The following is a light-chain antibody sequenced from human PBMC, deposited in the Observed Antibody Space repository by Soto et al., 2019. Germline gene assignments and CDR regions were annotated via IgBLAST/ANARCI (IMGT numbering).Light chain of an antibody. V-gene: IGKV1-39*01. Sequence: DIRMTQSPSSLSASVGDRVTVTCRAGQSISRYLNWYQQRPGKAPKLLIYSASSLQTGVPSRFSGSGSGTDFTLTINILQPEDFATYYCQQSYNGPFTFGPGTKVDI. J-gene: IGKJ3*01. CDR2: SAS. CDR3: QQSYNGPFT. CDR1: QSISRY.